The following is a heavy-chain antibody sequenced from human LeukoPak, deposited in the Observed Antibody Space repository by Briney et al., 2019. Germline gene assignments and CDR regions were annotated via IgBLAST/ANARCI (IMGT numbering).Heavy chain of an antibody. CDR1: GYTFTSYA. V-gene: IGHV1-3*01. J-gene: IGHJ4*02. CDR3: ARDQGSGSPVLSPDY. Sequence: ASVKVSCKASGYTFTSYAMHWVRQAPGQRLEWMEWINAGTSNTKYSQKFQGRVTITRDTSASTAYMELSSLRSEDTAVYYCARDQGSGSPVLSPDYWGQGTLVTVSS. CDR2: INAGTSNT. D-gene: IGHD1-26*01.